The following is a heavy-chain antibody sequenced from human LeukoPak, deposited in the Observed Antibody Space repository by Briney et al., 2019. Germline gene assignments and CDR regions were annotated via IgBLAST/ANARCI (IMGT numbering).Heavy chain of an antibody. J-gene: IGHJ4*02. CDR1: GYSFSNYW. V-gene: IGHV5-51*01. D-gene: IGHD2-21*02. Sequence: GESLQISCKGSGYSFSNYWIGWVRPMPGKGLEWMGIIYPGDSNTRYSPSFQGQVTISADKSISTAYLQWTSLKASDTAIYYCARQPLVRDCGGDCEFDYWGQGTRVSVSS. CDR3: ARQPLVRDCGGDCEFDY. CDR2: IYPGDSNT.